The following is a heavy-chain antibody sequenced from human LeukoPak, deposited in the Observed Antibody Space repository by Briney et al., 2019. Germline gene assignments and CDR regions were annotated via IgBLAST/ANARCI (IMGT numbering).Heavy chain of an antibody. CDR1: AFTLSSYW. CDR2: IKQDGSEK. Sequence: GGTMRLSCAASAFTLSSYWITWVRRAPGKGLECVDNIKQDGSEKYYVDSVKGRFTISRDNAKNSLYLQMNSLRAEDTAVYYCARDLSGSYSSGAFDIWGQGTMVTVSS. V-gene: IGHV3-7*03. CDR3: ARDLSGSYSSGAFDI. J-gene: IGHJ3*02. D-gene: IGHD1-26*01.